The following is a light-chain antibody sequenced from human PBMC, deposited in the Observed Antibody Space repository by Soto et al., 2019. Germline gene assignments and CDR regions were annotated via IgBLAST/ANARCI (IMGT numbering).Light chain of an antibody. CDR2: ASS. CDR1: QDVDNNF. CDR3: HQYYSSIT. Sequence: EIVLTQSPGTLSLSPGEGATLSCRAGQDVDNNFLAWYQQRPGQAPRLLIYASSRRATGIPDRFSGSGSGTDFTLTISRVGPEDIAVYFCHQYYSSITFGGGTKVEVK. V-gene: IGKV3-20*01. J-gene: IGKJ4*01.